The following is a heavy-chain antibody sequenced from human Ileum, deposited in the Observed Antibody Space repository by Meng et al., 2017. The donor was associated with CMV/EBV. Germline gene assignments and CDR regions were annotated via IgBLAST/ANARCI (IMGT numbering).Heavy chain of an antibody. D-gene: IGHD1-1*01. V-gene: IGHV3-53*01. CDR3: ARGYGDY. J-gene: IGHJ4*02. CDR2: IYTGGST. Sequence: VRCGGGWALPGGAMRLSCAAFGFIVSRNFMNWVRQAPGKGLGWVSVIYTGGSTYYAASVKGRFTISRDNSKNTLYLQMNSLRAEDTAVYYCARGYGDYWGQGTLVTVSS. CDR1: GFIVSRNF.